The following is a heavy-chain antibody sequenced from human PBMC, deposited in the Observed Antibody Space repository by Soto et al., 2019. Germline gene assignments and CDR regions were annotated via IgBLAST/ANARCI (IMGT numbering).Heavy chain of an antibody. CDR2: MNQDGREK. J-gene: IGHJ4*02. V-gene: IGHV3-7*03. CDR3: ARESPYNYQGNAFDY. Sequence: GGSLRLSCAASGFTFSRHWMNWVRQAPGKGLEWVANMNQDGREKYYVDFVKGRFTISRDNAKSSLYLQMNSLRAEDTAVYYCARESPYNYQGNAFDYWGQGILVTVSS. CDR1: GFTFSRHW. D-gene: IGHD5-12*01.